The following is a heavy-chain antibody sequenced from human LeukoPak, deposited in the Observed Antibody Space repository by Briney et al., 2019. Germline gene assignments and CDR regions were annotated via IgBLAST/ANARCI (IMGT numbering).Heavy chain of an antibody. J-gene: IGHJ4*02. CDR1: GYMFTAYY. CDR3: ARIAVSSGRYYFDI. Sequence: ASVKVSCKASGYMFTAYYLHWVRQAPGQGLEWMGWVNPNSGGTESTQKFQGRVTMTRDTSINTVYMEVRSLTSDDTAVYYCARIAVSSGRYYFDIWGQGTLVTVSS. CDR2: VNPNSGGT. V-gene: IGHV1-2*02. D-gene: IGHD6-19*01.